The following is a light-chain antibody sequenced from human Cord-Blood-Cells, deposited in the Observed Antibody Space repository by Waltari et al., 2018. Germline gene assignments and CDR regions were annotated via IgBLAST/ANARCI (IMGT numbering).Light chain of an antibody. Sequence: QSALTQPASVSGSPGQSITISCTGTSSDVGSYNLVSWYQQHPGKAPKLMIYEGSKRPSGVSNRFSGSKSGNTASLTISGLQAEDEADYYCCSYAGSPYVFGTGTKDTVL. CDR2: EGS. V-gene: IGLV2-23*01. CDR3: CSYAGSPYV. CDR1: SSDVGSYNL. J-gene: IGLJ1*01.